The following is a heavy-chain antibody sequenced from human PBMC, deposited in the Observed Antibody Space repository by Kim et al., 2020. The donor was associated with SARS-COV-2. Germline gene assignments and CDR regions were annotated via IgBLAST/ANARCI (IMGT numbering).Heavy chain of an antibody. CDR2: IYSGGST. Sequence: GGSLRLSCAASGFTVSSNYMSWVRQAPGKGLEWVSVIYSGGSTYYADSVKGRFTISRDNSKNTLYLQMNSLRAEDTAVYYCARESNSWFFFDYWGQGTLVTVSS. CDR1: GFTVSSNY. J-gene: IGHJ4*02. CDR3: ARESNSWFFFDY. V-gene: IGHV3-53*01. D-gene: IGHD6-13*01.